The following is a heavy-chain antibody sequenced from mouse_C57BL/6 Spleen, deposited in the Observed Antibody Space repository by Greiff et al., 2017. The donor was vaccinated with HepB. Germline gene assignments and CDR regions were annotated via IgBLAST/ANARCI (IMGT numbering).Heavy chain of an antibody. CDR1: GFSLTSYG. Sequence: QVQLKESGPGLVQPSQSLSITCTVSGFSLTSYGVHWVRQPPGKGLEWLGVIWSGGSTDYNAAFISRLSISKDNSKSQVFFKMNSLQADDTAIYYCAKPLYGNFAMDYWGQGTSVTVSS. V-gene: IGHV2-4*01. J-gene: IGHJ4*01. D-gene: IGHD2-1*01. CDR3: AKPLYGNFAMDY. CDR2: IWSGGST.